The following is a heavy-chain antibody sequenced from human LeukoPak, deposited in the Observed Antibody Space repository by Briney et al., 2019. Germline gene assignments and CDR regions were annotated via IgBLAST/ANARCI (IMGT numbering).Heavy chain of an antibody. CDR1: GFTFSSYA. D-gene: IGHD6-19*01. J-gene: IGHJ4*02. CDR3: AKVAVAGLHSSLYFNY. Sequence: GGSLRLSCAASGFTFSSYAMSWVRQAPGKGLEWVSAISGSGGSTYYADSVKARFTISRDISKNTLYLQMNSLRAEDTAVYYCAKVAVAGLHSSLYFNYWGQGTLVTVSS. V-gene: IGHV3-23*01. CDR2: ISGSGGST.